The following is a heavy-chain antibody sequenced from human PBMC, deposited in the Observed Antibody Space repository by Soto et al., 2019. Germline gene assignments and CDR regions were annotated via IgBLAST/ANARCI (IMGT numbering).Heavy chain of an antibody. CDR2: ISYDGSNK. D-gene: IGHD2-21*01. CDR3: ATDPCGGDCYFDY. J-gene: IGHJ4*02. V-gene: IGHV3-30*03. Sequence: VQLVESGGGVVQPGRSLRLSCAASGFTFSSYGMHWVRQAPGKGLEWVAVISYDGSNKYYADSVKGRFTISRDNSKNTLYLQMNSLRAEDTAVYYCATDPCGGDCYFDYWGQGTLVTVSS. CDR1: GFTFSSYG.